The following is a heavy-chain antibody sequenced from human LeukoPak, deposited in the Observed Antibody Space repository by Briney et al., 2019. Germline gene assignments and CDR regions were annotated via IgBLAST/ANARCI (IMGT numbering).Heavy chain of an antibody. V-gene: IGHV1-24*01. Sequence: ASVKVSCKVSGYTLTELSMHWVRQAPGKGLEWMGGFDPEDGETIYAQKFQGRVTMTEDTSTDTAYMELSSLRSEDTAVYYCATDTPLGSSWCGWFDPWGQGTLVTVSS. CDR1: GYTLTELS. D-gene: IGHD6-13*01. CDR2: FDPEDGET. CDR3: ATDTPLGSSWCGWFDP. J-gene: IGHJ5*02.